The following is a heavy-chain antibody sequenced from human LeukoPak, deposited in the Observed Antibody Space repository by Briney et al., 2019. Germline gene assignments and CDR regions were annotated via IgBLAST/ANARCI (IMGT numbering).Heavy chain of an antibody. D-gene: IGHD1-26*01. CDR1: GFSFSSYG. CDR3: ARWEPNDAFDI. CDR2: TARDGSYE. J-gene: IGHJ3*02. Sequence: GGSLRLSCAASGFSFSSYGMHWVRLAPGRGLEWVAFTARDGSYEKYADSVKGRFAISRDNSKNTLYLQMNSLRAEDTAVYYCARWEPNDAFDIWGQGTMVTVSS. V-gene: IGHV3-30*02.